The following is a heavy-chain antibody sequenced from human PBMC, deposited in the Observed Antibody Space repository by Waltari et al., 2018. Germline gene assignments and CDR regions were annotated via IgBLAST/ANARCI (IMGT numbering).Heavy chain of an antibody. Sequence: EVQLVESGGGLVQPGGSLRLSCAASGFTFSSYWMSWVRQAPGKGLEGVANIKQDGSEKYYVDSVKGRFTISRDNAKNSLYLQMNSLRAEDTAVYYCARDFDYGDNVGNFDYWGQGTLVTVSS. J-gene: IGHJ4*02. CDR2: IKQDGSEK. V-gene: IGHV3-7*01. CDR3: ARDFDYGDNVGNFDY. CDR1: GFTFSSYW. D-gene: IGHD4-17*01.